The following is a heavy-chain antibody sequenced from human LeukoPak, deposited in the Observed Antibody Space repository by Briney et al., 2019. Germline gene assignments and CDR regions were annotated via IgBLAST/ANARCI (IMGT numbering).Heavy chain of an antibody. CDR1: GFTFSSYA. D-gene: IGHD3-10*01. J-gene: IGHJ5*02. CDR3: AKDGSGSHAASWFDP. CDR2: ISGSGGST. Sequence: GGSLRLSCAASGFTFSSYAMSWVCQAPGKGLEWVSAISGSGGSTYYADSVKGRFTISRDNSKNTLYLQMNSLRAEDTAVYYCAKDGSGSHAASWFDPWGQGTLVTVSS. V-gene: IGHV3-23*01.